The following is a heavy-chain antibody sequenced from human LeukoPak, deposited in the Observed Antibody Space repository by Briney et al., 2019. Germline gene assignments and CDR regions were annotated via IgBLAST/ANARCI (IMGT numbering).Heavy chain of an antibody. CDR1: GFTFSSYS. V-gene: IGHV3-21*01. CDR2: ISSSSSYI. Sequence: GGSLRLSCAASGFTFSSYSMNWVRQAPGKGLEWVSSISSSSSYIYYADSVKGRFSISRDNAKNSLYLQMNSLRAEDTAVYYCARYYYDSSGSYLEYYFDYWGQGTLVTVSS. CDR3: ARYYYDSSGSYLEYYFDY. J-gene: IGHJ4*02. D-gene: IGHD3-22*01.